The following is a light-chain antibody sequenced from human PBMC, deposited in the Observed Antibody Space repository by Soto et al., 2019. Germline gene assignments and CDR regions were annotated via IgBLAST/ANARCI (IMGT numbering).Light chain of an antibody. J-gene: IGKJ2*01. CDR3: QQYSNWPPNT. V-gene: IGKV3-15*01. Sequence: ETVVTQSPATLSMSPGERATLSCRTSQSVRTNLVWYQQQPGQAPRLLIYDASISATGIPERFSGSGSGTEYHPTSDSVQCADFAMNYCQQYSNWPPNTFGQGTKLEIK. CDR2: DAS. CDR1: QSVRTN.